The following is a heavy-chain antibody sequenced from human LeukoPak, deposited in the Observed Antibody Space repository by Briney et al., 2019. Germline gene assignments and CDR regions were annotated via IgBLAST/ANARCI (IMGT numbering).Heavy chain of an antibody. CDR2: ISYDGSNK. J-gene: IGHJ3*02. CDR3: ARESAVVPAAVINAFDI. CDR1: GFTFSSYA. V-gene: IGHV3-30-3*01. D-gene: IGHD2-2*01. Sequence: PGGSLRLSCAASGFTFSSYAMHWVRQAPGKGLEWVAVISYDGSNKYYADSVKGRFTISRDNSKNTLYLQMNSLRAEDTAVYYCARESAVVPAAVINAFDIWGQGTMVTVSS.